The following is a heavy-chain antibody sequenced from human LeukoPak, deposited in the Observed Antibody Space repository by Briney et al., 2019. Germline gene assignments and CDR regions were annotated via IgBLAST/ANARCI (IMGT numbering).Heavy chain of an antibody. CDR3: ATQPGRGSPFKF. CDR2: ISTYTVET. V-gene: IGHV1-18*01. CDR1: GDTVTNYG. J-gene: IGHJ4*02. Sequence: ASVKVSCKASGDTVTNYGISWVRQAPGQGLEWMGWISTYTVETIYAQKFQGRVTLSTDTSTSTAYMELRSLRSDDTAVYYCATQPGRGSPFKFWGQGTLVTVSS. D-gene: IGHD2-8*02.